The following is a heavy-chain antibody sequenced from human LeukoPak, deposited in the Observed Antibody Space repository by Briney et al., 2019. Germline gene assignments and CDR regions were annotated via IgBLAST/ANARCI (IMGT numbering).Heavy chain of an antibody. Sequence: ASVKVSCKASGYTFTGYYLHWVRQAPGQGLQWMGWINPNSGDTNFAQDFQGRVTMTRDTSISTAYMELSRLTSDDTAVFYCARSSGYTRFDAFDIWGQGTVVTVSS. CDR3: ARSSGYTRFDAFDI. CDR1: GYTFTGYY. V-gene: IGHV1-2*02. CDR2: INPNSGDT. D-gene: IGHD6-13*01. J-gene: IGHJ3*02.